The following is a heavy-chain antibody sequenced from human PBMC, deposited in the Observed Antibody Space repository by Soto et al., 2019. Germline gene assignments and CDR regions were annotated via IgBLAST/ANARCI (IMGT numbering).Heavy chain of an antibody. Sequence: GGSLRLSCTASGFNFATYGMNWVRLTPGKGLEWLSYITSTSSITYYADSVKGRITISRDNAKNSLYLQMNSLRDEDTAVYYCTRDCGYGNSGHKIGSDFWGPGT. J-gene: IGHJ4*02. CDR2: ITSTSSIT. D-gene: IGHD5-12*01. V-gene: IGHV3-48*02. CDR1: GFNFATYG. CDR3: TRDCGYGNSGHKIGSDF.